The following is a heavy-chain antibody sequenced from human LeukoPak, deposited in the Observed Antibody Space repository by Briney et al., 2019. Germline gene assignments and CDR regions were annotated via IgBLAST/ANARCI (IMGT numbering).Heavy chain of an antibody. J-gene: IGHJ4*02. V-gene: IGHV1-69*05. D-gene: IGHD3-16*02. CDR2: IIPIFGTA. Sequence: GASVKVSCKASGGTFSSYAISWVRQAPGQGLEWMGRIIPIFGTANYAQKFQGRVTITTDESTSTAYMEVSSLRSEDTAVYYCTREVDYVYVWGSYRYNPPLDYWGQGTLVTVSS. CDR3: TREVDYVYVWGSYRYNPPLDY. CDR1: GGTFSSYA.